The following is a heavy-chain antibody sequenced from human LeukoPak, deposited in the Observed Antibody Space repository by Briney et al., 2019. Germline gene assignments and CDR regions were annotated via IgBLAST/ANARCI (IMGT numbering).Heavy chain of an antibody. CDR2: IYTSGST. D-gene: IGHD2-15*01. V-gene: IGHV4-61*02. CDR1: GGSISSGDYY. Sequence: ASETLPLTCTVSGGSISSGDYYWSWIRQPAGKGLEWIGRIYTSGSTNYNPSLKSRVTMSVDTSKNQFSLKLSSVTAADTAVYYCARDLFGLVGADRDYWGQGTLVTVSS. CDR3: ARDLFGLVGADRDY. J-gene: IGHJ4*02.